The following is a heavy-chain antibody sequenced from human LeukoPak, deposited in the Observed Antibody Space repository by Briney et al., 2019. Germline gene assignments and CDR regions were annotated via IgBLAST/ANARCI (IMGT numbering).Heavy chain of an antibody. CDR3: ARAQYSYFDY. D-gene: IGHD6-6*01. V-gene: IGHV4-30-2*01. J-gene: IGHJ4*02. CDR2: IYPSGST. CDR1: GGSISSGGYS. Sequence: SETLSLTCAVSGGSISSGGYSWSWIRQPPGKGLEWIGYIYPSGSTYYNPSLKSRVTISVDRSKNQFSLKLSSVTAADTAVYYCARAQYSYFDYWGQGTLVTVSS.